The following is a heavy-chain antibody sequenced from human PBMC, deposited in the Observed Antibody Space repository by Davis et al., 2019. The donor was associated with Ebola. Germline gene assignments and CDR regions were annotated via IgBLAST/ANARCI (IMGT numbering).Heavy chain of an antibody. CDR3: FAWVGDYGRLDA. J-gene: IGHJ5*02. CDR2: IKSKKDGGTV. D-gene: IGHD4-17*01. V-gene: IGHV3-15*07. Sequence: GGSLRLSCAASGFTFSDAWMNWVRRAPGEGLEWVGRIKSKKDGGTVDYTAPVKGRFTISRDDSKNTLYLQMNSLQTEDTAIYYCFAWVGDYGRLDAWGQGTLVTVSS. CDR1: GFTFSDAW.